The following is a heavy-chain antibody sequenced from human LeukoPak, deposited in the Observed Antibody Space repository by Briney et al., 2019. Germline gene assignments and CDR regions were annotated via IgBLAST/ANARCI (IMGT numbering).Heavy chain of an antibody. CDR3: ARSWFDP. J-gene: IGHJ5*02. V-gene: IGHV4-34*01. CDR2: INHSGST. CDR1: GGSFSGYY. Sequence: SETLSLTCAVYGGSFSGYYWSWIRQPPGKGLEWIGEINHSGSTNYNPSLKSRVTISVDTSKNQFSLKLTSVTAADTAVYYCARSWFDPWGQGTLVTVSS.